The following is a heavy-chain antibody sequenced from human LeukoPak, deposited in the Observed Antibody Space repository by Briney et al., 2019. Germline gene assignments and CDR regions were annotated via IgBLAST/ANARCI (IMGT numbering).Heavy chain of an antibody. D-gene: IGHD6-13*01. CDR1: GGSFSGYY. CDR3: ARRVDY. CDR2: IKQSVST. V-gene: IGHV4-34*01. J-gene: IGHJ4*02. Sequence: PSQTLSLTCALYGGSFSGYYWSWIRQPPGKGREWLGEIKQSVSTNYNPSLKSRVTISVATSKNQFSLKLSSVTAADTAVYSCARRVDYWGQGTLVTVSS.